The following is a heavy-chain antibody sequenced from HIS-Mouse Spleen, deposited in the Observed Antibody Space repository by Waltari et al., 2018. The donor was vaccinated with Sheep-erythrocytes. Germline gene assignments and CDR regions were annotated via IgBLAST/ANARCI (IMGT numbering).Heavy chain of an antibody. V-gene: IGHV3-7*01. Sequence: EVQLVESGGGLVQPGGSLRLSCAASGFTCSSYWMSWVRQAPGKGLEWVANIKQDGSEKYYVDSVKGRFTISRDNAKNSLYLQMNSLRAEDTAVYYCARVRELLYFQHWGQGTLVTVSS. D-gene: IGHD1-26*01. J-gene: IGHJ1*01. CDR1: GFTCSSYW. CDR2: IKQDGSEK. CDR3: ARVRELLYFQH.